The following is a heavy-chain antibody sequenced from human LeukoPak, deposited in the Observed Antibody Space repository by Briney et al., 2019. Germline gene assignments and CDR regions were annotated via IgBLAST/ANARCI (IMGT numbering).Heavy chain of an antibody. D-gene: IGHD5-24*01. V-gene: IGHV4-59*01. CDR2: IHHSGTN. CDR3: ARGGHGYNYFDY. Sequence: PSETLSLTCTVSNGSISGFYWSWIRQTPEQGLEWIGYIHHSGTNNYNPSLESRVTVSLDTSKNQFSLKLSSVTAADTAVYYCARGGHGYNYFDYWGQGPLVTVSS. CDR1: NGSISGFY. J-gene: IGHJ4*02.